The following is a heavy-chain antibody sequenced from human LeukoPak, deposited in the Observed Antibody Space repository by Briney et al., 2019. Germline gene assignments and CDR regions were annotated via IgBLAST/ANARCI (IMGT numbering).Heavy chain of an antibody. CDR1: GYTFTSYD. CDR3: ARAQGVIAASGGDP. D-gene: IGHD6-6*01. V-gene: IGHV1-8*03. J-gene: IGHJ5*02. CDR2: MNPNSGNT. Sequence: ASVKVSCKASGYTFTSYDINWVRQATGQGLEWMGWMNPNSGNTGYAQKFQGRVTITRNTSISTAYMELSSLRSEDTAVYYCARAQGVIAASGGDPWGQGTLVTVSS.